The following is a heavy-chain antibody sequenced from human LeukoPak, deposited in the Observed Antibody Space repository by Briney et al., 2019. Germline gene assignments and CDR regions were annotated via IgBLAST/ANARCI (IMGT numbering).Heavy chain of an antibody. D-gene: IGHD2-15*01. V-gene: IGHV4-4*07. CDR3: ARDADSESGVFGR. CDR1: RGSVSSYF. Sequence: PSETLSLTCNVSRGSVSSYFWSWIRQPAGKGLEWIGRVHASGSTNYSPSLRSRVTISLDKSNNNFSLKLTSVTAADTAVYHYARDADSESGVFGRWGRGIPVIVSS. CDR2: VHASGST. J-gene: IGHJ2*01.